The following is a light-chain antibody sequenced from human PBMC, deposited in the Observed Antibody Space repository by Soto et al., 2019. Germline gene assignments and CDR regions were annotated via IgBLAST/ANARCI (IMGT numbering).Light chain of an antibody. J-gene: IGLJ2*01. Sequence: QSVLTQPPSASGTPGQRVTISCSGSSSTIGGNTVNWCQQLPGTAPKLLIYNDDERPSGVPGRFTGSKSGTSSSLAISGLQSDDEADYYCSSWDDSLNVVVFGAGTKLTVL. CDR3: SSWDDSLNVVV. CDR2: NDD. V-gene: IGLV1-44*01. CDR1: SSTIGGNT.